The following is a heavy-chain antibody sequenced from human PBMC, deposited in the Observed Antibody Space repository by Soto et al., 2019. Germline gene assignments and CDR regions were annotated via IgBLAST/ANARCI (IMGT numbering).Heavy chain of an antibody. CDR2: INLSGGST. Sequence: ASVKVSCKASGYTFTTSYMHWVRQAPGQGLEWMGIINLSGGSTSYAQKFQGRATMTWDTSTSTVYMELSSLRSEDTAVYYCARALQGYDSSGYSYGMDVWGQGATVTGSS. CDR3: ARALQGYDSSGYSYGMDV. V-gene: IGHV1-46*01. CDR1: GYTFTTSY. J-gene: IGHJ6*02. D-gene: IGHD3-22*01.